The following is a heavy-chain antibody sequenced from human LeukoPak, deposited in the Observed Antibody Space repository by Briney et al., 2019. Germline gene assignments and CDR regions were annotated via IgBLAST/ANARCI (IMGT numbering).Heavy chain of an antibody. CDR1: VSSISSSSYY. CDR3: ARHPSDSSSWYWFDP. Sequence: SDTLSLTCTLSVSSISSSSYYLGWIRQPPGKGLEWIGSIYYSGSTYYNPSLKSRATISVDTSKNQFSLKLSSVTAADTAVYYCARHPSDSSSWYWFDPWGQGTLVTVSS. V-gene: IGHV4-39*01. J-gene: IGHJ5*02. CDR2: IYYSGST. D-gene: IGHD6-13*01.